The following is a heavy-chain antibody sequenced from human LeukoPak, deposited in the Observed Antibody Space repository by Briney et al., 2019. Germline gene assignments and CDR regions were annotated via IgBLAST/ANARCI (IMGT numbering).Heavy chain of an antibody. CDR3: ARWGYGPGSYSPLAIYYYYGMDV. CDR1: GFTFSSYA. CDR2: ISYDGSNK. Sequence: GGSLRLSCAASGFTFSSYAMHWVRQAPGKGLEWVAVISYDGSNKYYADSVKGRFTISRDNSKNTLYLQMNSLRAEDTAVYYCARWGYGPGSYSPLAIYYYYGMDVWGQGTTVTVSS. J-gene: IGHJ6*02. D-gene: IGHD3-10*01. V-gene: IGHV3-30-3*01.